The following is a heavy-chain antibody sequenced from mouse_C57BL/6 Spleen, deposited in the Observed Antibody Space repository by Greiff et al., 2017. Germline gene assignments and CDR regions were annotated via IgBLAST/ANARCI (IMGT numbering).Heavy chain of an antibody. CDR2: ISSGGSYT. Sequence: EVHLVESGGDLVKPGGSLKLSCAASGFTFSSYGMSWVRQTPDKRLEWVATISSGGSYTYYPDSVKGRFTIARDNAKNTLYLQMSSLKSEDTAMYYCARHYSSGSFGYWGQGTTLTVSS. V-gene: IGHV5-6*01. D-gene: IGHD3-2*02. CDR3: ARHYSSGSFGY. CDR1: GFTFSSYG. J-gene: IGHJ2*01.